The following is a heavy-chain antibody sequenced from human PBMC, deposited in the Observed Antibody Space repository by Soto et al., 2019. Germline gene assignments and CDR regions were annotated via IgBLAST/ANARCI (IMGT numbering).Heavy chain of an antibody. CDR3: ARDELEGTGTRPWFEP. CDR2: ISSSSSYI. V-gene: IGHV3-21*01. D-gene: IGHD3-9*01. CDR1: GFTFSSYS. J-gene: IGHJ5*02. Sequence: GGSLRLSCAASGFTFSSYSMNWVRQAPGKGLEWVSSISSSSSYIFYADSVKGRFTISRDNAKNSLYLQMNSLRAEDTAVYYCARDELEGTGTRPWFEPWGQGTLVTVSS.